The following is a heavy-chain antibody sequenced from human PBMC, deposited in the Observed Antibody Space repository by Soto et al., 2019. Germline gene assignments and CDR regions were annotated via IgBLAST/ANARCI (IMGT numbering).Heavy chain of an antibody. Sequence: SETLSLTCTVGGDCISAYSWSWFRQPPGKGLEWIGHIYNSGFTNYNPSLEGRVTISVDTSRNYFSLKVRSVTTADTAVYYCARLERTVTGYYYYYGVDVWGQGTTVTVSS. CDR1: GDCISAYS. CDR3: ARLERTVTGYYYYYGVDV. V-gene: IGHV4-59*01. J-gene: IGHJ6*02. CDR2: IYNSGFT. D-gene: IGHD4-17*01.